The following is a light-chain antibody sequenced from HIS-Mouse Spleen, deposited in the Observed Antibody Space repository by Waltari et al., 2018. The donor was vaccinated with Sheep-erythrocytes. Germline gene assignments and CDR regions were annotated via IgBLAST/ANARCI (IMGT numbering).Light chain of an antibody. V-gene: IGLV2-8*01. Sequence: QSALTQPPSASGSPGQSVTISCTGTSSDVGGYNYVSWYQQHPGKAPKLTIYEVSKRPSGFPVRFSGSKSGNTASLTVSGLQAEDEADYYCSSYAGSNNWVFGGGTKLTVL. J-gene: IGLJ3*02. CDR1: SSDVGGYNY. CDR3: SSYAGSNNWV. CDR2: EVS.